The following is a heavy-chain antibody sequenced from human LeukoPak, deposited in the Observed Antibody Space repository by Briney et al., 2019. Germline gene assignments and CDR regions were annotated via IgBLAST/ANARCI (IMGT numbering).Heavy chain of an antibody. D-gene: IGHD6-13*01. CDR1: GITFRIYW. CDR2: IRQDGSQK. V-gene: IGHV3-7*04. CDR3: ARRIAAAGPTRGYYYYMDV. Sequence: GGSLRLSCEAPGITFRIYWMGGVRQAPGNGLEWLANIRQDGSQKYYVDSVKGRFTISSDNAKNSLYLQMNSLRAEDTAVYYCARRIAAAGPTRGYYYYMDVWGKGTTVTVSS. J-gene: IGHJ6*03.